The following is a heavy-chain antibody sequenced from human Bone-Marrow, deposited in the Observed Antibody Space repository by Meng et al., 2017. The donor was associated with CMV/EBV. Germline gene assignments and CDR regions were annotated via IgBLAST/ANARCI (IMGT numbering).Heavy chain of an antibody. D-gene: IGHD3-22*01. CDR3: ARDMGSSGYYGNNWFDP. V-gene: IGHV4-30-4*08. CDR1: GGSISSGDYY. J-gene: IGHJ5*02. CDR2: IYYSGST. Sequence: VPPPGSGPGLVTPSQTLSLTCTVSGGSISSGDYYWSWIRQPPGKGLEWIGYIYYSGSTYYNPSLKSRVTISVDTSKNQFSLKLSSVTAADTAVYYCARDMGSSGYYGNNWFDPWGQGTLVTVSS.